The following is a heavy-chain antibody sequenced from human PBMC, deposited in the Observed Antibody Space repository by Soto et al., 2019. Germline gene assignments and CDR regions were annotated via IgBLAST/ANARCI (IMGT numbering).Heavy chain of an antibody. CDR1: GYTFTSYG. D-gene: IGHD6-19*01. CDR3: ARDLSGSGWIVALGYLKH. V-gene: IGHV1-18*04. J-gene: IGHJ1*01. CDR2: ISAYNGNT. Sequence: VASVKVSCKASGYTFTSYGISWVRQAPGQGLEWMGWISAYNGNTNYAQKLQGRVTMTTDTSTSTAYMELRSMRSDDTAVYYCARDLSGSGWIVALGYLKHWGQGTLVTVSS.